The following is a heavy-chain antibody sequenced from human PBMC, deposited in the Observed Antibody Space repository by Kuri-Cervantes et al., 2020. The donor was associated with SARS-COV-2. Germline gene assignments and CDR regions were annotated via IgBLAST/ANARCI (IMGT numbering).Heavy chain of an antibody. CDR3: ARDRPPLYDNEIVDV. CDR2: ISSSSTTI. D-gene: IGHD3-9*01. CDR1: GFTFSSYG. J-gene: IGHJ6*02. Sequence: GGSLRLSCAASGFTFSSYGMQWVRQAPGKGLEWISHISSSSTTIYYADSVEGRFTVSRDNARNSVYLQMDSLRAADTAVYYCARDRPPLYDNEIVDVWGQGTTVTVSS. V-gene: IGHV3-48*01.